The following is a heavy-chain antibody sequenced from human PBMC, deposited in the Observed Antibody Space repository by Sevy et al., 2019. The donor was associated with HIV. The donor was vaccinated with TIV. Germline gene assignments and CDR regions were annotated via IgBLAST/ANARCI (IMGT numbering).Heavy chain of an antibody. CDR2: IKSRAYGGTP. CDR1: GFTFGNYA. V-gene: IGHV3-49*04. CDR3: TTDVGVGGNSYPLDY. D-gene: IGHD1-26*01. J-gene: IGHJ4*02. Sequence: GGSLRLSCTISGFTFGNYAMNWVRQAPGKGLEWLGFIKSRAYGGTPNYAASVKGRFTISRDDSKSIVYLQMNSLKTEDTAVYYCTTDVGVGGNSYPLDYWGQGTLVTVSS.